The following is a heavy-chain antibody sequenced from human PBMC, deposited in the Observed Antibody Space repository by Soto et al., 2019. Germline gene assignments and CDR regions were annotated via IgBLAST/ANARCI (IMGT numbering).Heavy chain of an antibody. D-gene: IGHD3-10*01. CDR1: GGSISNNIYL. V-gene: IGHV4-30-2*01. Sequence: SETLSLTCTVSGGSISNNIYLWAWIRQPPGKGLEWIGYIYHSGSTYYNPSLKSRVTISVDRSKNQFSLKLSSVSAADTPVYYCAREGFGFDPWGQGTLVTVSS. J-gene: IGHJ5*02. CDR2: IYHSGST. CDR3: AREGFGFDP.